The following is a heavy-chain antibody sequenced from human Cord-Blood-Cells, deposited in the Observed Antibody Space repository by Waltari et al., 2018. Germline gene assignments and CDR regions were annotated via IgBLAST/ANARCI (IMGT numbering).Heavy chain of an antibody. D-gene: IGHD4-17*01. J-gene: IGHJ5*02. CDR3: ARGYGGNSRPDGWTYDWFDP. Sequence: QVQLQQWGAGLLKPSAPLSLPGAVYGGSFRGSYRSWIRQPPGQGLEWIGEINHSGSTNYNPSLKSRVTISVDTSKNQFSLKLSSVTAADTAVYYCARGYGGNSRPDGWTYDWFDPWGQGTLVTVSS. CDR1: GGSFRGSY. V-gene: IGHV4-34*01. CDR2: INHSGST.